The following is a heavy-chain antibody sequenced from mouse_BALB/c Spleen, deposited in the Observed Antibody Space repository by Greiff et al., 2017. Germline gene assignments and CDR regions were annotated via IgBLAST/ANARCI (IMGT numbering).Heavy chain of an antibody. CDR1: GFTFSSYA. D-gene: IGHD2-14*01. V-gene: IGHV5-9-4*01. CDR3: ATYYRFPFAY. J-gene: IGHJ3*01. Sequence: ESGGGLVKPGGSLKLSCAASGFTFSSYAMSWVRQSPEKRLEWVAEISSGGSYTYYPDTVTGRFTISRDNAKNTLYLEMSSLRSEDTAMYYCATYYRFPFAYWGQGTLVTVSA. CDR2: ISSGGSYT.